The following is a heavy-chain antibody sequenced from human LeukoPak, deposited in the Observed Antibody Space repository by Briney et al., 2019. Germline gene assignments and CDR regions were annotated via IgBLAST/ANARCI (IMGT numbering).Heavy chain of an antibody. CDR3: ARSDQWLVPFDY. Sequence: SETLSLTCTVSGGSISSYYWRWIRQPPGKGLEWIGYIYYSGSTNYNPSLKSRVTISVDTSKNQFSLKLSSVTAADTAVYYCARSDQWLVPFDYWGQGTLVTVSS. CDR2: IYYSGST. D-gene: IGHD6-19*01. J-gene: IGHJ4*02. V-gene: IGHV4-59*01. CDR1: GGSISSYY.